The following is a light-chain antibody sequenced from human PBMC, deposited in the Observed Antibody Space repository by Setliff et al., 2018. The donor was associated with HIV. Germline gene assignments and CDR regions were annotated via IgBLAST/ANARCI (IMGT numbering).Light chain of an antibody. CDR2: SYN. V-gene: IGLV1-44*01. CDR3: AAWDVSLNALV. CDR1: DSNVGGDA. J-gene: IGLJ2*01. Sequence: QSVLSQPPSASGTPGQRVTISCSGSDSNVGGDAVKWYQQVPGKAPRLLIHSYNERPSGVPDRFSGSQSDNSASLAISGLHSEDEADYYCAAWDVSLNALVFGGGTKVTVL.